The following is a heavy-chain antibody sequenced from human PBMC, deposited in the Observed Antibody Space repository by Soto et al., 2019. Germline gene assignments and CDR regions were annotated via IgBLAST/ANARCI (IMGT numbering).Heavy chain of an antibody. CDR1: GFTFSTYA. D-gene: IGHD2-8*01. J-gene: IGHJ6*03. CDR2: ITTSGGNT. V-gene: IGHV3-23*01. CDR3: AGRYCTNGVCYTNYYYYIDV. Sequence: GGSQRLSCAASGFTFSTYAMSWVRQEPGKGLEWVSTITTSGGNTYYADSVQGRFTISRDNSKNTLYLQMNSLRAEDTAVYYCAGRYCTNGVCYTNYYYYIDVWGKGTTVTVSS.